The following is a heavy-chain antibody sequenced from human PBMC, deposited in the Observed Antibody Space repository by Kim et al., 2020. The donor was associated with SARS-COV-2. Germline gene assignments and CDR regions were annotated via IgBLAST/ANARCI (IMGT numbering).Heavy chain of an antibody. V-gene: IGHV3-21*01. CDR2: ISSSSSYI. J-gene: IGHJ6*02. D-gene: IGHD6-13*01. Sequence: GGSLRLSCAASGFTFSSYSMNWVRQAPGKGLEWVSSISSSSSYIYYADSVKGRFTISRDNAKNSLYLQMNSLRAEDTAVYYCARDRVAIAAAGTGYYGMDVWGQGTTVTVSS. CDR3: ARDRVAIAAAGTGYYGMDV. CDR1: GFTFSSYS.